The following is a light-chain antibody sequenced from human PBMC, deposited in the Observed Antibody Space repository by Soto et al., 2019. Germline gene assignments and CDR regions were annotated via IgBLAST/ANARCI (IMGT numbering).Light chain of an antibody. CDR1: QSISSW. CDR2: DAT. J-gene: IGKJ1*01. Sequence: DIQMTQSPSTLSASVGDRVTIACWASQSISSWLAWYQQKPGKAPKLLMHDATSLESGVPSRFSGSASGTEFTLTISSLQPDDFATYFCQQYSTYSWTFGQGTKVDIK. V-gene: IGKV1-5*01. CDR3: QQYSTYSWT.